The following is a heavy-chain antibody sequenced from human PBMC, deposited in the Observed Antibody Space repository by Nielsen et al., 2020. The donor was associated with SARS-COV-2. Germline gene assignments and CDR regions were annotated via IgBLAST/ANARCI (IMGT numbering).Heavy chain of an antibody. J-gene: IGHJ6*03. V-gene: IGHV6-1*01. CDR1: GDSVSSSSAA. D-gene: IGHD6-13*01. Sequence: LRLSCAISGDSVSSSSAAWNWIRQSPSRGLEWLGRTYYRSKWYNDYAVSVKSRITINPDTSKNQFSLQLNSVTPEDTAVYYCARWGPIIAAADEYYYYMDVWGKGTTVTVSS. CDR2: TYYRSKWYN. CDR3: ARWGPIIAAADEYYYYMDV.